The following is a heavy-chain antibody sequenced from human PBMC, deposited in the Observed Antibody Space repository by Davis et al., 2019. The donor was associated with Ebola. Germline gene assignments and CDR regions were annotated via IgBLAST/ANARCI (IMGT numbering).Heavy chain of an antibody. CDR3: ARLYSSGWYEIDY. CDR1: GGSVSSGSYY. J-gene: IGHJ4*02. CDR2: IYYSGST. D-gene: IGHD6-19*01. V-gene: IGHV4-61*01. Sequence: SETLSLTCTVSGGSVSSGSYYWSWIRQPPGKGLEWIGYIYYSGSTNYNPSLKSRVTISVDTSKNQFSLKLSSVTAADTAVYYCARLYSSGWYEIDYWGQGTLVTVSS.